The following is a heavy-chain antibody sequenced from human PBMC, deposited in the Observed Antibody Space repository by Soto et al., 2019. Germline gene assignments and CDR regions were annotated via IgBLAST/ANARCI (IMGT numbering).Heavy chain of an antibody. CDR3: ARCLPCVNCYTF. D-gene: IGHD2-2*02. Sequence: ASVKASCKASGYTFTSYVINWVRQATGQGPEWMGWMHPNSGNTGFAQKFQGRVTMTRDTSISTAYMELSSLRSEDMAVYYCARCLPCVNCYTFWGQGTPVPVSS. CDR2: MHPNSGNT. V-gene: IGHV1-8*01. J-gene: IGHJ4*02. CDR1: GYTFTSYV.